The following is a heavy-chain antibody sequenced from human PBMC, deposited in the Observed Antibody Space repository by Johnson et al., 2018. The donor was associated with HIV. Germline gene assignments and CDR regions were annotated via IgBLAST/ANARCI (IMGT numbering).Heavy chain of an antibody. CDR3: ARDGGNDYGDYVGGGALDI. CDR1: GFTFSSYG. CDR2: IRYDGSNK. J-gene: IGHJ3*02. D-gene: IGHD4-17*01. V-gene: IGHV3-30*02. Sequence: QVLLVESGGGVVQPGGSLRLSCAASGFTFSSYGMHWVRQAPGKGLEWVAFIRYDGSNKYYADSAKGRFTISRDNSKNTLYLQMNSLRAEDTAVYYWARDGGNDYGDYVGGGALDIWGQGTMVTVSS.